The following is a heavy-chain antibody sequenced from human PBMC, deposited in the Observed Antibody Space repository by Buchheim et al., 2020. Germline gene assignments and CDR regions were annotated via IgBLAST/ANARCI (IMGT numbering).Heavy chain of an antibody. J-gene: IGHJ6*02. CDR1: GGSISSYY. CDR3: AREHTSVGFSYGYSMDV. Sequence: QVQLQESGPGLVKPSETLSLTCTVSGGSISSYYWSWIRQPPGKGLEWIGNIYYSGSTNYNPSLKSRVTISVDTSKNQFSLKLCSVTAADTAVYYCAREHTSVGFSYGYSMDVWGQGTT. D-gene: IGHD5-18*01. CDR2: IYYSGST. V-gene: IGHV4-59*01.